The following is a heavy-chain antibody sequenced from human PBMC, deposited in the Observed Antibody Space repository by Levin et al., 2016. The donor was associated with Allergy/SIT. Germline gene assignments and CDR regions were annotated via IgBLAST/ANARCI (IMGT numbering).Heavy chain of an antibody. V-gene: IGHV3-74*01. CDR3: VRFSGTDPDGVN. J-gene: IGHJ4*02. CDR2: INEDGSSA. D-gene: IGHD1-26*01. CDR1: GFTFSSYW. Sequence: GESLKISCAASGFTFSSYWMHWVRQVPGKGLVWVSRINEDGSSANYADSVKGRFTASRDNAKSTVYLQVHSLRAEDTALYYCVRFSGTDPDGVNWGQGTLVTVSS.